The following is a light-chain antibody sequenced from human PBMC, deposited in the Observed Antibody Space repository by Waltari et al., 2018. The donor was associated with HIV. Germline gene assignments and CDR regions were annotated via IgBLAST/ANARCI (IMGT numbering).Light chain of an antibody. CDR2: DDN. J-gene: IGLJ2*01. Sequence: FMLTQPHSVSASPGKPITISCTRSSGRIARNPVQWYQQRPGGSPTTVIFDDNHRPSGVSDLFSGSIDTSSNSASLTIVGLRTEDEADYYCQSFDSDSQVFGGGTRLTVL. CDR1: SGRIARNP. V-gene: IGLV6-57*01. CDR3: QSFDSDSQV.